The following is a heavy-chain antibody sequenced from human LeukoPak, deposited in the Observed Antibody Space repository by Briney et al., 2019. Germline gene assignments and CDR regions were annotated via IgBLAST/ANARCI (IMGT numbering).Heavy chain of an antibody. D-gene: IGHD6-19*01. Sequence: ASVKVSCKASGYTFTRYYMHWVRQAPGQGLEWMGWINPNSGGTNYAQKFQGRVTMTRDTSISTAYMELSRLRSDDTAVYYCARDSIAVAGKLNYWGQGTLVTVSS. J-gene: IGHJ4*02. V-gene: IGHV1-2*02. CDR2: INPNSGGT. CDR1: GYTFTRYY. CDR3: ARDSIAVAGKLNY.